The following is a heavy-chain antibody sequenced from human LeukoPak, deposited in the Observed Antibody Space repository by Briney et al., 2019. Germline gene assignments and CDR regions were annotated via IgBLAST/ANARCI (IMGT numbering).Heavy chain of an antibody. CDR1: GYTFTDYF. D-gene: IGHD3-22*01. V-gene: IGHV1-2*02. CDR3: ARDLLMRDSSGYYSVSYYFDY. J-gene: IGHJ4*02. Sequence: ASVKVSCKASGYTFTDYFIHWVRQAPGHGLEWMGWINPNSGGTNYAQNFQGRVTMTRDTSISTAYMELSRLRSDDTAVYYCARDLLMRDSSGYYSVSYYFDYWGQGTLVTVSS. CDR2: INPNSGGT.